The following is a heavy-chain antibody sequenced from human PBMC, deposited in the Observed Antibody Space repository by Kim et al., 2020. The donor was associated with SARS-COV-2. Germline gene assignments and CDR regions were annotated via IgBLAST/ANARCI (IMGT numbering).Heavy chain of an antibody. CDR1: GFTFSSYS. Sequence: GGSLRLSCAASGFTFSSYSMNWVRQAPGKGLEWVSYISSSSSTIYYADSVKGRFTISRDNAKNSLYLQMNSLRDEDTAVYYCARAYSSSWTRYYYYMDVWGKGTTVTVSS. CDR3: ARAYSSSWTRYYYYMDV. CDR2: ISSSSSTI. D-gene: IGHD6-13*01. J-gene: IGHJ6*03. V-gene: IGHV3-48*02.